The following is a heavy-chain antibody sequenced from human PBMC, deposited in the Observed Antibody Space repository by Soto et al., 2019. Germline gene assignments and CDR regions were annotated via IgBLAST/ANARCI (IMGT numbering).Heavy chain of an antibody. D-gene: IGHD2-15*01. CDR3: ASARIFYGLDV. CDR2: INAYNVYNGNT. V-gene: IGHV1-18*01. CDR1: GYTFTSFG. Sequence: QVQLVQSGAEVKKPGASVKVSCKASGYTFTSFGISWVRQAPGQGLEWMGWINAYNVYNGNTNYAQNLQGRVTMTTVTSTRTAYMALRSLRSDDTAVYYCASARIFYGLDVWGQGTTVTVSS. J-gene: IGHJ6*02.